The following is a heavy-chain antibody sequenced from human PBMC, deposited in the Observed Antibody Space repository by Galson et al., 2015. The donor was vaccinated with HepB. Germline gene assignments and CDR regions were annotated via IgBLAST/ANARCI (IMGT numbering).Heavy chain of an antibody. D-gene: IGHD4-23*01. V-gene: IGHV3-21*03. CDR1: GFTFSSYS. CDR3: ARDLGGNERRLEFDY. Sequence: TLRLSCAASGFTFSSYSMNWVRQAPGKGLEWVSSISSSSSYIYYADSVKGRFTISRDNAKNSLYLQMNSLRAEDTAVYYCARDLGGNERRLEFDYWGQGTLVTVSS. J-gene: IGHJ4*02. CDR2: ISSSSSYI.